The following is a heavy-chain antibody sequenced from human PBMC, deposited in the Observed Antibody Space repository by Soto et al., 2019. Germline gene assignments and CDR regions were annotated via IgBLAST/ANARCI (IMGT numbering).Heavy chain of an antibody. Sequence: GGSLRLSCAASGFTFSSYAMHWVRQAPGKGLEWVAVISYDGSNKYYADSVKGRFTISRDNSKNTLYLQMNSLRAEDTAVYYCARDSVAVAGPKLGSYYYYGMDVWGQGTTVTVSS. CDR3: ARDSVAVAGPKLGSYYYYGMDV. CDR1: GFTFSSYA. D-gene: IGHD6-19*01. J-gene: IGHJ6*02. V-gene: IGHV3-30-3*01. CDR2: ISYDGSNK.